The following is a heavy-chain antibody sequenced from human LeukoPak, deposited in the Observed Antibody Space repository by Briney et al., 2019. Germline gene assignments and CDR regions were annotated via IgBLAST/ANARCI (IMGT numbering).Heavy chain of an antibody. Sequence: GGSLRLSCAASGFTFSSYWMTWVRQAPGKGLEWVANIKQDGSEVYYVDFVKGRFTISRDNAKNSLYLQRNSLRVDDSAVYYCATYTHWVAGDVWGQGTTVTVSS. J-gene: IGHJ6*02. CDR1: GFTFSSYW. CDR3: ATYTHWVAGDV. CDR2: IKQDGSEV. V-gene: IGHV3-7*01. D-gene: IGHD3-16*01.